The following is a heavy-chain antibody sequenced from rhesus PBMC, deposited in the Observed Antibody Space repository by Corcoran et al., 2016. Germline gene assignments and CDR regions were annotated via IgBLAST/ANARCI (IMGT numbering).Heavy chain of an antibody. CDR1: GYSISSGYY. D-gene: IGHD6-13*01. V-gene: IGHV4-127*01. CDR3: ARGGPYSSWFYFDY. CDR2: SGGSSGIT. Sequence: QVQLQESGPGLVKPSETLSLTCAVSGYSISSGYYWNWIRQPPGKGLEWSGYSGGSSGITTYTPSLTSRSTLSVDTSKNQLSLRLNSVAAADTAVYYCARGGPYSSWFYFDYWGQGVLVTVSS. J-gene: IGHJ4*01.